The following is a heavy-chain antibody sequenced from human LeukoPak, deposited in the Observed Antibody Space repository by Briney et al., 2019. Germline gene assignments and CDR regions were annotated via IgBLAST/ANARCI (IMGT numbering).Heavy chain of an antibody. CDR1: GGSISSCGYS. D-gene: IGHD3-22*01. V-gene: IGHV4-30-2*01. Sequence: NPSETLSFTCAAAGGSISSCGYSWRWIRQPPREGLEWIYYIYHSGRTYYNPSLKSRVLISVDRSKNQFSLKLSSVHAADTAVYYCARGDYDSSGAVSDYWGQGTLVTVSS. CDR2: IYHSGRT. J-gene: IGHJ4*02. CDR3: ARGDYDSSGAVSDY.